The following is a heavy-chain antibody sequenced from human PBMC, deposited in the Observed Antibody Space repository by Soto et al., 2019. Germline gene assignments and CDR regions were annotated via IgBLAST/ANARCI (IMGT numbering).Heavy chain of an antibody. D-gene: IGHD2-2*01. CDR1: GFTFSSYC. V-gene: IGHV3-74*03. J-gene: IGHJ4*02. CDR3: ARVETCRSTSCDSVFDY. Sequence: EVQLVESGGGLVQPGGSLRLSCAASGFTFSSYCMQWVRQAPGKGLVWVSRINRDGSRTTYADSVKGRFTISRDNAKNTLYLQMNSLRAEDTAVYYCARVETCRSTSCDSVFDYWGQGTLVTVSS. CDR2: INRDGSRT.